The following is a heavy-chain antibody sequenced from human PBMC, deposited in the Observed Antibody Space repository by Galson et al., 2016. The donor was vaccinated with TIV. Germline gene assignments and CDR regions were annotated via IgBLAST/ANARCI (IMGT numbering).Heavy chain of an antibody. Sequence: TGYTFTSFGIAWVRQAPGQGLEWMGWISGYNGKTYYAQKFQDRVTMTTDTSTNTAYMELRSLRSDDTAVYYCTRDRSIAAPRDMDVWGQGTAVTVSS. D-gene: IGHD6-6*01. CDR3: TRDRSIAAPRDMDV. CDR2: ISGYNGKT. J-gene: IGHJ6*02. CDR1: GYTFTSFG. V-gene: IGHV1-18*01.